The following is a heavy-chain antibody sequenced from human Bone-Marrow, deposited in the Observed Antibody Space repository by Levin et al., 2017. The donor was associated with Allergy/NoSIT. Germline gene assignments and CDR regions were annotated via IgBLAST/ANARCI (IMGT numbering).Heavy chain of an antibody. CDR3: ARDRAQYCSSTSCYSLSGAFDI. D-gene: IGHD2-2*02. J-gene: IGHJ3*02. V-gene: IGHV1-69*13. CDR2: IIPIFGTA. CDR1: GGTFSSYA. Sequence: SVKVSCKASGGTFSSYAISWVRQAPGQGLEWMGGIIPIFGTANYAQKFQGRVTITADESTSTAYMELSSLRSEDTAVYYCARDRAQYCSSTSCYSLSGAFDIWGQGTMVTVSS.